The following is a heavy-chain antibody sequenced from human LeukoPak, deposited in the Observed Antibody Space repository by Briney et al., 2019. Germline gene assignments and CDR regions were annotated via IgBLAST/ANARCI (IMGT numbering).Heavy chain of an antibody. V-gene: IGHV3-30*04. CDR1: GFTFSSYA. J-gene: IGHJ6*02. D-gene: IGHD6-19*01. CDR3: VKGYSSGWPNYYYYYGMDV. CDR2: ISYDGSNK. Sequence: PGGSLRLSCAASGFTFSSYAMHWVRQAPGKGLEWVAVISYDGSNKYYADSVKGRFTISRDNSKNMLYLQMNSLRAEDTAVYYCVKGYSSGWPNYYYYYGMDVWGQGTTVTVSS.